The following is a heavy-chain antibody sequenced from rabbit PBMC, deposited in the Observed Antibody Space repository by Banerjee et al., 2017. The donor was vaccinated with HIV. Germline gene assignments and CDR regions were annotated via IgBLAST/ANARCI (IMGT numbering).Heavy chain of an antibody. V-gene: IGHV1S40*01. Sequence: QSLEESGGDLVKPGASLTLTCTASGFYFSSDYMCWVRQAPGKGLEWIGCIYTCSGGAYYASWTKGRFAISKPSSSTVTLHMTSLTAADTAPYFCARDLLTVSLSVGYGLILWGPGSLGTVS. CDR1: GFYFSSDY. J-gene: IGHJ4*01. CDR2: IYTCSGGA. CDR3: ARDLLTVSLSVGYGLIL. D-gene: IGHD6-1*01.